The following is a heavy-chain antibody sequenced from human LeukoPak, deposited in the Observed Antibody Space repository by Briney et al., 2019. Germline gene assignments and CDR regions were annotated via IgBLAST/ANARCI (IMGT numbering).Heavy chain of an antibody. CDR3: ARRVVGLYWYFDL. V-gene: IGHV3-48*04. CDR1: GFTFSSYS. Sequence: GGSLRLSCAASGFTFSSYSMNWVRQAPGKGLEWVSYISSSSSTIYYADSVKGRFTISRDNAKNSLYLQMNSLRAEDTAVYYCARRVVGLYWYFDLWGRGTLVTVSS. J-gene: IGHJ2*01. CDR2: ISSSSSTI. D-gene: IGHD1-26*01.